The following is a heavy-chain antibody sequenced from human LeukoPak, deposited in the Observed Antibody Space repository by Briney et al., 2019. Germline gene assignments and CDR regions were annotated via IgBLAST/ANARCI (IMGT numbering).Heavy chain of an antibody. J-gene: IGHJ4*02. CDR2: IYYSGIT. Sequence: LETLSLTCTVSGGSNSSYYWSWIRQPPGKGLEWIGYIYYSGITNYNPSLKSRVTISVDTSKNQFSLKLSSLTAADTAVCYCARDKYCSSTSCSPLFDYWGQGTLVTVSS. CDR1: GGSNSSYY. V-gene: IGHV4-59*01. D-gene: IGHD2-2*01. CDR3: ARDKYCSSTSCSPLFDY.